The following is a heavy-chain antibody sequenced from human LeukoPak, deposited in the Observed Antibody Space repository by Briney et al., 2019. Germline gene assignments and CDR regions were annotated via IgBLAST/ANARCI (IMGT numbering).Heavy chain of an antibody. CDR1: GGSISSYY. J-gene: IGHJ4*02. D-gene: IGHD3-22*01. CDR3: ARDRSGYYLDY. Sequence: SETLSLTCTVSGGSISSYYWSWIRQPPGKGLEWIGYFYYSGSTYYNPSLKSRVTISVDTSKNQFSLKLSSVTAADTAVYYCARDRSGYYLDYWGQGTLVTVSS. CDR2: FYYSGST. V-gene: IGHV4-59*12.